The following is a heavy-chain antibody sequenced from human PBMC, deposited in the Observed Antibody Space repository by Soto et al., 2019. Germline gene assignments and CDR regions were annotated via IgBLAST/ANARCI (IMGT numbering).Heavy chain of an antibody. Sequence: ASVKVSCKASGYTFTSYYMHWVRQAPGQGLEWMGIINPSGGSTSYAQKFQGRVTMTRDTSTSTVYMELSSLRSEDTAVYYCARDRYGDYYYYYMDVWGKGTTVTVSS. J-gene: IGHJ6*03. V-gene: IGHV1-46*03. CDR1: GYTFTSYY. CDR3: ARDRYGDYYYYYMDV. D-gene: IGHD4-17*01. CDR2: INPSGGST.